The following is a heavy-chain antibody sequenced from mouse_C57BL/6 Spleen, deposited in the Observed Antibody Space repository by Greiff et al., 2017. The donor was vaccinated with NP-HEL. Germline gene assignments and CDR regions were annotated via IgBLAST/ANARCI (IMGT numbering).Heavy chain of an antibody. J-gene: IGHJ4*01. CDR1: GYAFTNYL. V-gene: IGHV1-54*01. CDR3: ARDVWPYAMDY. Sequence: QVQLQQSGAELVRPGTSVKVSCKASGYAFTNYLIEWVKQRPGQGLEWIGVINPGSGGTNYNEKFKGKATLTADKSSSTAYMQLSSLTSEDSAVYFCARDVWPYAMDYWGQGTSVTVSS. CDR2: INPGSGGT. D-gene: IGHD2-10*02.